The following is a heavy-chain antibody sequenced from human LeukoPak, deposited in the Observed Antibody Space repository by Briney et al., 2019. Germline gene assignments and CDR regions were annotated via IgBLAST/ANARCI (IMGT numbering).Heavy chain of an antibody. CDR2: ISYDGSNK. CDR1: GFTFSSYA. V-gene: IGHV3-30*01. Sequence: GGSLRLSCAASGFTFSSYAMHWVRQAPGKGLEWVAVISYDGSNKYYADSVKGRFTISRDNYKNTLYLQMNSLRAEDTAVYYCARDDAPYYYYYYMDVWGKGTTVTVSS. CDR3: ARDDAPYYYYYYMDV. J-gene: IGHJ6*03.